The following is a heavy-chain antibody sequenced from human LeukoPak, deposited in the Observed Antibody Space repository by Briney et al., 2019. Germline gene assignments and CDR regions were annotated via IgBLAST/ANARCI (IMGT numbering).Heavy chain of an antibody. J-gene: IGHJ4*02. CDR1: GYTFTSYY. D-gene: IGHD3-16*01. V-gene: IGHV1-46*01. CDR2: INPSGGST. CDR3: ARRFGFEYYFDY. Sequence: ASVKVSCKASGYTFTSYYMHWVRQAPGQGLEWMGIINPSGGSTSYAQKFQDRVTMTRDTSTSTVYMELSSLRSEDTAVYYCARRFGFEYYFDYWGQGTLVTVSS.